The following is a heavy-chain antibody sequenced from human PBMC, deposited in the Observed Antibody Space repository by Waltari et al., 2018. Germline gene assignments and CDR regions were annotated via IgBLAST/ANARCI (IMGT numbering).Heavy chain of an antibody. V-gene: IGHV1-69*13. CDR3: ARGSFTTIFGVGYYMDV. Sequence: QVQLVQSGAEVKKPGSSVKVSCKASGGTFSSYAISWVRQAPGQGLEWMGRIIPIFGTANYAQKFQGRVTITADKSTSTAYMELSSLRSEDTAVYYCARGSFTTIFGVGYYMDVWGKGTTVTISS. D-gene: IGHD3-3*01. CDR1: GGTFSSYA. J-gene: IGHJ6*03. CDR2: IIPIFGTA.